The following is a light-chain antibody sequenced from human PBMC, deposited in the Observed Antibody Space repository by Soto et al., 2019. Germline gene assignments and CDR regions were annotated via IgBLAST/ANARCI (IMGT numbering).Light chain of an antibody. CDR1: SSNIGRNT. J-gene: IGLJ2*01. Sequence: QSVLTQPPSASGTPGQRVTISCSGSSSNIGRNTVNWYQQLPGTAPKLLIYLNNERPSGVPDRISGSKSGTSASLAISGLQSEDESDYYCAVWDDSLIGPVFGGGTKLTVL. V-gene: IGLV1-44*01. CDR3: AVWDDSLIGPV. CDR2: LNN.